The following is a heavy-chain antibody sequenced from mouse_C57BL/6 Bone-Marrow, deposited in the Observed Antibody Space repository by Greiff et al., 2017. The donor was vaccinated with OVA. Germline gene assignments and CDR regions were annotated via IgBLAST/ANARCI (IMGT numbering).Heavy chain of an antibody. Sequence: EVQVVESGPELVKPGASVKISCKASGYSFTDYNMNWVKPSNGKSLEWIGVINPNYGTTSYNQKFQGKATLTVDQSSSTAYMQLNSLTSEDSAVYYYARGITTVVAIDYWGQGTTLTVSS. CDR2: INPNYGTT. CDR3: ARGITTVVAIDY. V-gene: IGHV1-39*01. D-gene: IGHD1-1*01. CDR1: GYSFTDYN. J-gene: IGHJ2*01.